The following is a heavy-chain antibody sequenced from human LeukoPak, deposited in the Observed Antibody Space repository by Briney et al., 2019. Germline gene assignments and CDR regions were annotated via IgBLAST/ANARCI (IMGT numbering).Heavy chain of an antibody. CDR2: IYTSETS. CDR3: ARSLGYCSGTSCQRWFDP. J-gene: IGHJ5*02. D-gene: IGHD2-2*01. Sequence: SETQSLTCTVSGGSIRRFYWSWLRQPAGKGLEWIGRIYTSETSGYNPSLKSRVTMSVDTSKNQFSLELSSVTAADTAVYYCARSLGYCSGTSCQRWFDPWGQGTLVTVSS. CDR1: GGSIRRFY. V-gene: IGHV4-4*07.